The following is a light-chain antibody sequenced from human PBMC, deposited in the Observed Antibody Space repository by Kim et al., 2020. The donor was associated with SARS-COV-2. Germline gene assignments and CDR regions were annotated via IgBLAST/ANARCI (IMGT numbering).Light chain of an antibody. CDR3: MQGAHWPWT. CDR2: QVS. V-gene: IGKV2-30*01. CDR1: QSPVYSDGNTF. J-gene: IGKJ1*01. Sequence: DVVMTQSPLSLPVTLGQPASISCRSSQSPVYSDGNTFLSWFHQRPGQSPRRLIYQVSNRDSGVPDRFSGSGSGTDFTLKISRVEAEDVGVYYCMQGAHWPWTFGQVTKVDIK.